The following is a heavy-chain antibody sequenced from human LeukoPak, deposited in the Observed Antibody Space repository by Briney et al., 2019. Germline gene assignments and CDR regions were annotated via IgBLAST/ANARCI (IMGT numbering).Heavy chain of an antibody. CDR1: GFTFSSYW. Sequence: GGSLRLSCAASGFTFSSYWMHWVRQAPGKGLVWVSHINSDGSSTSYADSVKGRFTISRDNAKNTLYLQMNSLTAEDTAVYYCARGPNSNWSGLDFWGQGTLLTVSS. D-gene: IGHD6-6*01. CDR2: INSDGSST. V-gene: IGHV3-74*01. CDR3: ARGPNSNWSGLDF. J-gene: IGHJ4*02.